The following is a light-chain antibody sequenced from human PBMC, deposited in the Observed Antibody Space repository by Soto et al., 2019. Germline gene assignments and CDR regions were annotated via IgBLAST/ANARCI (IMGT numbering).Light chain of an antibody. CDR3: QSYDSSLSGSV. CDR1: SSNIGAGYD. J-gene: IGLJ2*01. Sequence: QSVLTQPPSVSGAPGQRVTISCTGSSSNIGAGYDVHWYQQLPGTAPKVLIYGNSNRPSGVPDRFSGSKSGTSASPAITGLQAEDEADYYCQSYDSSLSGSVFGGGTKLTVL. V-gene: IGLV1-40*01. CDR2: GNS.